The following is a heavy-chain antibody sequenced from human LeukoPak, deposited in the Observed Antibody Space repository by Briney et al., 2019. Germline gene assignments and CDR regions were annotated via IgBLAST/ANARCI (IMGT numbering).Heavy chain of an antibody. V-gene: IGHV1-46*01. Sequence: ASVKVSCKASGYTLTNYYMHWVRQAPGQGLEWMGIINPSGGSTTYAQKFQGRVTMTRDMSTSTVYMELSSLRSEDTAVYYCGRDLNRSGYTREGRFDPWGRGTLVTVSS. D-gene: IGHD3-22*01. CDR2: INPSGGST. CDR1: GYTLTNYY. J-gene: IGHJ5*02. CDR3: GRDLNRSGYTREGRFDP.